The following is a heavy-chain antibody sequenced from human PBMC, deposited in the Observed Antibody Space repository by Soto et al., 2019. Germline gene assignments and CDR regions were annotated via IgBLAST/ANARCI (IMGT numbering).Heavy chain of an antibody. CDR2: INPATGAA. CDR1: GYPVTAYY. CDR3: ARGGGVGVAGSAAFDM. V-gene: IGHV1-2*02. D-gene: IGHD3-3*01. J-gene: IGHJ3*02. Sequence: QLHLVQSGAVVKKPGASVTVSCSASGYPVTAYYMHWVRQAPGRGLEWMGGINPATGAAKYTQTFRGRGTKTRDTATGNVLMELCGLTSEDTAVFYWARGGGVGVAGSAAFDMWGQGTLVTVSS.